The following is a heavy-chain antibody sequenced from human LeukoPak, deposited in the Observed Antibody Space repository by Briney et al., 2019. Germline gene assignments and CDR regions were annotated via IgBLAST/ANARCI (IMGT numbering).Heavy chain of an antibody. V-gene: IGHV4-59*01. J-gene: IGHJ4*02. CDR3: ARRDGYISAIDY. D-gene: IGHD5-24*01. Sequence: PSETLSLTCTVSGGSISSYYWSWIRQPPGKGLEWIGYIYYSGSTNYNPPLKSRVTISVDTSKNQFSLKLSSVTAADTAVYYCARRDGYISAIDYWGQGTLVTVSS. CDR2: IYYSGST. CDR1: GGSISSYY.